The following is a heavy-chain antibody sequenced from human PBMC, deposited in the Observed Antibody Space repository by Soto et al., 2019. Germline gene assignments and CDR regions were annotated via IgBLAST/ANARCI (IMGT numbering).Heavy chain of an antibody. Sequence: ASVKVSCKASGGTFSSYAISWVRQAPGQGLEWMGGIIPIFGTANYAQKFQGRVTITADESTSTAHMELSSLRSEDTAVYYCARYGITMVRGVKYYYYYYGMDVWGQGTTVTVSS. V-gene: IGHV1-69*13. D-gene: IGHD3-10*01. CDR3: ARYGITMVRGVKYYYYYYGMDV. J-gene: IGHJ6*02. CDR1: GGTFSSYA. CDR2: IIPIFGTA.